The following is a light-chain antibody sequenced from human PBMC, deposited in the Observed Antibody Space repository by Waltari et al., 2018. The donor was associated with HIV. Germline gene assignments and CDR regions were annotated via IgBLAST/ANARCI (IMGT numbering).Light chain of an antibody. V-gene: IGLV4-69*01. CDR2: LNSGGSH. Sequence: QLVLTQSPSASASLGASVKLTCTLSSGHSSDAIAWHPQQPEKGPRYLMKLNSGGSHSQGSWIPDRFSVSCAGAGRYLTISSLQSEDEADYYCQTWGTGILVFGGGTSLTVL. CDR3: QTWGTGILV. J-gene: IGLJ2*01. CDR1: SGHSSDA.